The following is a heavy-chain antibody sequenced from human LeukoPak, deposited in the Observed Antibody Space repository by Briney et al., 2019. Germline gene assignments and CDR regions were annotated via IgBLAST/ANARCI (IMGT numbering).Heavy chain of an antibody. V-gene: IGHV3-74*01. CDR2: IDSDGSST. D-gene: IGHD3-22*01. CDR3: ARALGYSDSD. Sequence: GGSLRLSCAASGFTFSSYAMSWVRQAPGKGLVWVSRIDSDGSSTTYADSVKGRFTISRDSAKNTLYLQMNSLRAEDTAVYYCARALGYSDSDWGQGTLVTVSS. J-gene: IGHJ4*02. CDR1: GFTFSSYA.